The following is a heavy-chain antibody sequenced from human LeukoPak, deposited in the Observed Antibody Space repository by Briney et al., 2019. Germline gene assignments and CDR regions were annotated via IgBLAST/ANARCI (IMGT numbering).Heavy chain of an antibody. Sequence: PGGSLRLSCAAPGFTVSSNYMSWVRQGPGKGLEWVSVIYSGGSTKYADSVKGRFTISRDNSKNILYLQMNSLRAEDTAVYYCARGSSGYPSWFDPWGQGTLVTVSS. D-gene: IGHD3-22*01. CDR2: IYSGGST. J-gene: IGHJ5*02. CDR1: GFTVSSNY. CDR3: ARGSSGYPSWFDP. V-gene: IGHV3-66*01.